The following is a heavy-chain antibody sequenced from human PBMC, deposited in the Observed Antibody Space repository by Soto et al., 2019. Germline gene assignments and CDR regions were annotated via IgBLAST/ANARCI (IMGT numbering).Heavy chain of an antibody. J-gene: IGHJ6*02. D-gene: IGHD4-17*01. V-gene: IGHV3-33*01. CDR3: ARDWVYGDYPHYYYGMDV. CDR1: GFTFSSYG. CDR2: IWYDGSNK. Sequence: QVQLVESGGGVVQPGRSLRLSCAASGFTFSSYGMHWVRQAPGKGLEWVAVIWYDGSNKYYADSVKGRFTISRDNSKNTLYLQMNSLRAEDTAVYYCARDWVYGDYPHYYYGMDVWGQGTTVTVSS.